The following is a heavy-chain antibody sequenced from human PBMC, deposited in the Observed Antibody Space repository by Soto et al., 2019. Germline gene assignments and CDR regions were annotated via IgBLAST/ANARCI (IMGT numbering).Heavy chain of an antibody. D-gene: IGHD6-13*01. J-gene: IGHJ6*02. CDR1: GGTFSSYA. CDR3: ARAPAAAGTPYYYYYGMDV. CDR2: IIPIFGTA. V-gene: IGHV1-69*13. Sequence: SVKVSCKASGGTFSSYAISWVRQAPGQGLEWMGGIIPIFGTANYAQKFQGRVTITADESTSTAYMELSSLRSEDTAVYYCARAPAAAGTPYYYYYGMDVWGQGTTVTVSS.